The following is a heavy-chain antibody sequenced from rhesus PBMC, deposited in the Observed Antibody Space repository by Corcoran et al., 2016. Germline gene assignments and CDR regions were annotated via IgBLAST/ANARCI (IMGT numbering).Heavy chain of an antibody. V-gene: IGHV1-200*01. CDR3: AKNYYSGSYYSRDFDY. Sequence: QVQLVQSGAEVKKPGTSVKLSCKASGYTFTSYYINWVRQAPGQVLEWMGWINPRNGNTGNAQKFQGRVTMTRNTSTSTAYMELNSLRSEDTAVYYCAKNYYSGSYYSRDFDYWGQGVLVTVSS. D-gene: IGHD3-16*01. CDR2: INPRNGNT. CDR1: GYTFTSYY. J-gene: IGHJ4*01.